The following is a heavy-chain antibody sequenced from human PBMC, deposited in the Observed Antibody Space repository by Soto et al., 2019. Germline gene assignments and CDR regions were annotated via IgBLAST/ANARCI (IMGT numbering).Heavy chain of an antibody. CDR2: ISGSGGST. CDR1: GFTFSSYA. J-gene: IGHJ6*03. V-gene: IGHV3-23*01. CDR3: AKGPKILGPYYMDV. D-gene: IGHD3-16*01. Sequence: GGSLRLSCASSGFTFSSYAMSWVRQAPGKGLEWVSAISGSGGSTYYADSVKGRFTISRDNSKNTLYLQMNSLRAEDTAVYYCAKGPKILGPYYMDVWGKGTTVTVSS.